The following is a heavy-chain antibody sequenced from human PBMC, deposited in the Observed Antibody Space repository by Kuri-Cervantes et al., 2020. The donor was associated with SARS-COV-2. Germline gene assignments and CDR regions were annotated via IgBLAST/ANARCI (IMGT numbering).Heavy chain of an antibody. J-gene: IGHJ6*02. Sequence: ASVKVSCKASGYTFTGYYMHWVRQAPGQGLEWMGWINPNSGGTNYAQKFQGWVTMTRDTSISTASMELSRLRSDDTAVYYCARKGYGEMYGMDVWGQGTTVTVSS. CDR2: INPNSGGT. CDR1: GYTFTGYY. CDR3: ARKGYGEMYGMDV. D-gene: IGHD5-24*01. V-gene: IGHV1-2*04.